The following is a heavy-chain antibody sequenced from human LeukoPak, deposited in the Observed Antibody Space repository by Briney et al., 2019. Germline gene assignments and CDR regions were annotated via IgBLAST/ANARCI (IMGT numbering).Heavy chain of an antibody. CDR2: ISGSGGST. D-gene: IGHD2-8*01. CDR3: AKAGRAIVLMVYAREY. Sequence: GGSLRLSCAASGFTFSSYAMSWVRQAPGKGLEWVSAISGSGGSTYYADSVKGRFTISRDNSKNTLYLQMNSLRAEDTAVYYCAKAGRAIVLMVYAREYWGQGTLVTVSS. CDR1: GFTFSSYA. J-gene: IGHJ4*02. V-gene: IGHV3-23*01.